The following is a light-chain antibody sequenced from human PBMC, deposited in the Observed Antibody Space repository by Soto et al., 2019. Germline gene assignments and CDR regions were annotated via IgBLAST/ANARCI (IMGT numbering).Light chain of an antibody. Sequence: EIVMTQSPATLSVSPGERATLSCRASQSIRNNLAWYQQRLGQAPRLLIFGASTRATGIPARFSGSGSGTEFTLTISSLQSEDFVVYYCQQYNNWPQITFGGGTKVDIK. CDR1: QSIRNN. CDR3: QQYNNWPQIT. CDR2: GAS. J-gene: IGKJ4*01. V-gene: IGKV3-15*01.